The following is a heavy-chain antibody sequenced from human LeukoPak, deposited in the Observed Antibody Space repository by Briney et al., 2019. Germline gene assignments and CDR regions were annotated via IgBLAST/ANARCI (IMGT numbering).Heavy chain of an antibody. CDR3: ARDGGYCSGGSCYSLFDY. CDR1: GGTFSSYA. D-gene: IGHD2-15*01. J-gene: IGHJ4*02. V-gene: IGHV1-69*05. CDR2: IIPIFGTA. Sequence: GSSVKVSCKASGGTFSSYAISWVRQAPGQGLEWMGGIIPIFGTANYAQKFQGRVTMTTDTSTSTAYMELRSLRSDDTAVYYCARDGGYCSGGSCYSLFDYWGQGTLVTVSS.